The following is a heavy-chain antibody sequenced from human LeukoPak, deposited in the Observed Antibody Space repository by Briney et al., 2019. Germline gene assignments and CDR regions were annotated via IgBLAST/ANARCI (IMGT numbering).Heavy chain of an antibody. CDR3: AGTSPDYYYMDV. Sequence: ASVKVSCKASGYTFTSYAISWVRQAPGQGLEWMGGIIPIFGTANYAQKFQGRVTITADESTSTAYMELSSLRSEDTAVYYCAGTSPDYYYMDVWGKGTTVTVSS. J-gene: IGHJ6*03. CDR2: IIPIFGTA. V-gene: IGHV1-69*13. CDR1: GYTFTSYA.